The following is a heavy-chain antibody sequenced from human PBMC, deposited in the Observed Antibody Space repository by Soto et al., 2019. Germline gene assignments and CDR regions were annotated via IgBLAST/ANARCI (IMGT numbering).Heavy chain of an antibody. CDR1: GYSCTNHD. D-gene: IGHD3-16*01. V-gene: IGHV1-8*01. CDR3: ARMETFGSLNWFDP. J-gene: IGHJ5*02. CDR2: MNPGSGDT. Sequence: ASVKVSRQASGYSCTNHDVSLVREATVQGLEWMGWMNPGSGDTGYAQKFQGRVTMTRDISIATAHMELSSLRSDDTAIYYCARMETFGSLNWFDPWGQGTLVTVSS.